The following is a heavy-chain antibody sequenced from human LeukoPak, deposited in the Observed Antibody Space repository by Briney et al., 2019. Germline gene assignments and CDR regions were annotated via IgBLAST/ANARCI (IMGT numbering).Heavy chain of an antibody. D-gene: IGHD1-26*01. CDR3: ARAGEPLVGATIDY. Sequence: SETLSLTCAVSGGSISSSNWWSWVRQPPGKGLEWIGEIYHSGSTNYNPSLKSRVTISVDKSKNQFSLKLSSVTAADTAVYYCARAGEPLVGATIDYWGQGTLVTVSS. J-gene: IGHJ4*02. V-gene: IGHV4-4*02. CDR2: IYHSGST. CDR1: GGSISSSNW.